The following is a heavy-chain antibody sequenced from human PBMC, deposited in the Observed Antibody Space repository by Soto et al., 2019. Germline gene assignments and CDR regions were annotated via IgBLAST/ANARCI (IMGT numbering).Heavy chain of an antibody. CDR1: GFTFSSNS. CDR3: AKWDGYVDN. J-gene: IGHJ4*02. D-gene: IGHD1-26*01. V-gene: IGHV3-23*01. Sequence: EVQLLESGGDLIQPGGSLRLSCAASGFTFSSNSFTWVRQAPGKGLEYVSGISIGGDKTWHADSVKGRFTVSRDNSKNTVYLQMNSLRVDDTAVYYCAKWDGYVDNCGQGTLVTVSS. CDR2: ISIGGDKT.